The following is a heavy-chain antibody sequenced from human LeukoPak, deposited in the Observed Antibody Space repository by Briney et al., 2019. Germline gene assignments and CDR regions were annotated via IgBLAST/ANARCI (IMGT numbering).Heavy chain of an antibody. CDR3: AGRPIFGVVARDY. CDR1: GGSISSYY. CDR2: IYTSGST. D-gene: IGHD3-3*01. Sequence: SETLSLTCIVSGGSISSYYWNWIRQPAGKGLEWIGRIYTSGSTNYNPSLKSRVTMSVDTSKNQLSLKLSSVTAADTAVYYCAGRPIFGVVARDYWGQGTLVTVSS. V-gene: IGHV4-4*07. J-gene: IGHJ4*02.